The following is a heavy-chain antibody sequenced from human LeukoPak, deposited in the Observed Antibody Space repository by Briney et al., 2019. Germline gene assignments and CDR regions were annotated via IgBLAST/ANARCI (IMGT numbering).Heavy chain of an antibody. CDR2: IKQDGSEK. V-gene: IGHV3-7*01. J-gene: IGHJ4*02. CDR3: ARAGVAGLGIDPQSFDY. CDR1: GFTFSSYW. Sequence: GGSLRLSCAASGFTFSSYWMSWVRQAPGKGLEWVANIKQDGSEKYYVDSVKGRFTISRDNAKNSLYLQMNSLRAEDTAVYYCARAGVAGLGIDPQSFDYWGQGTLVTVSS. D-gene: IGHD3-3*01.